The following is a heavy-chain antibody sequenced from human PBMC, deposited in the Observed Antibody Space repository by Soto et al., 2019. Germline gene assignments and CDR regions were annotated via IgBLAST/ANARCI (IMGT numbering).Heavy chain of an antibody. J-gene: IGHJ4*02. D-gene: IGHD3-22*01. Sequence: GASVKVSCKASGYTFTGYYMHWVRQAPGQGLEWMGWINPNSGGTNYAQKFQGWVTMTRDTSISTAYMELSSLRAEDTAVYYCAGSSGYYVPTFDYWGQGTRVTVSS. CDR1: GYTFTGYY. V-gene: IGHV1-2*04. CDR2: INPNSGGT. CDR3: AGSSGYYVPTFDY.